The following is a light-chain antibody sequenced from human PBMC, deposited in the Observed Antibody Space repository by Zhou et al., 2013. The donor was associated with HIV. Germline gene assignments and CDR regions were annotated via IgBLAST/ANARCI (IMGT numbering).Light chain of an antibody. CDR2: AAS. CDR3: QRYSITPYT. J-gene: IGKJ2*01. CDR1: QGVSSS. Sequence: DIQLTQSPSSLSASVGDRVTITCRASQGVSSSLAWYQQKPGKVPKLLIYAASTLQSGVPSRFSGRGSGTDFTLTISSLQPEDVATYFCQRYSITPYTFGQGTKLEI. V-gene: IGKV1-27*01.